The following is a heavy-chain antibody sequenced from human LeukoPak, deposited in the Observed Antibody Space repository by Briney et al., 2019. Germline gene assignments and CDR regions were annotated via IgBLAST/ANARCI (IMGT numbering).Heavy chain of an antibody. V-gene: IGHV5-51*01. Sequence: GESLKISCKGSGYSFTSYWIGWVRQMPGKGLEWMGIIYPGDSDTRYSPSFQGQVTISADKSISTAYLQWSSLKASDTAMYYCASLNYYDSSGYRRSYYFDYWGQGTLSPSPQ. CDR3: ASLNYYDSSGYRRSYYFDY. CDR2: IYPGDSDT. J-gene: IGHJ4*02. CDR1: GYSFTSYW. D-gene: IGHD3-22*01.